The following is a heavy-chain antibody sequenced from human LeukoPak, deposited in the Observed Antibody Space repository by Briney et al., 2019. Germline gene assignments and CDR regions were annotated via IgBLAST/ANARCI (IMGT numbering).Heavy chain of an antibody. CDR3: ARDLITFGGVIAHYFDY. CDR2: ISSSSSTI. D-gene: IGHD3-16*02. J-gene: IGHJ4*02. V-gene: IGHV3-48*01. Sequence: GGSLRFSCAASGFTFSSYSMNCVRQAPGKGLEWVSCISSSSSTIYYADSVKGRFTISRDNAKNSLYLQMNSLRAEDTAVYYCARDLITFGGVIAHYFDYWGQGTQVTVSS. CDR1: GFTFSSYS.